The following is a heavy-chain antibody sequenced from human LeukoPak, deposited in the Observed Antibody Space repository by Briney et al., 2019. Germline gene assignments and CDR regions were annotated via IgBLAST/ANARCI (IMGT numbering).Heavy chain of an antibody. CDR1: GFTFSNYG. CDR2: IRYDGSSQ. J-gene: IGHJ4*02. Sequence: GGSLRLSCAASGFTFSNYGMHWVRQAPGKGLEWVAFIRYDGSSQRYTDSVKGRFTISRDNSKNTVYLQMNSLRAEDTAVYYCAKRRDVAAGGSGAFDYWGQGSLVTVSS. V-gene: IGHV3-30*02. D-gene: IGHD6-13*01. CDR3: AKRRDVAAGGSGAFDY.